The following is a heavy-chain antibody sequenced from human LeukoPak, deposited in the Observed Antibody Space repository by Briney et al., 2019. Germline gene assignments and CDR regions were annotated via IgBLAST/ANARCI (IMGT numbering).Heavy chain of an antibody. D-gene: IGHD1-26*01. CDR1: GFTFSSYG. V-gene: IGHV3-30*03. CDR3: ARDTTAFDI. Sequence: GGSLRLSCAASGFTFSSYGIHWVRQAPGKGLEWVAAISYDGGDKYYADSVKGRFTISRDNAKNSLYLQMNSLRAEDTAVYYCARDTTAFDIWGQGTMVTVSS. CDR2: ISYDGGDK. J-gene: IGHJ3*02.